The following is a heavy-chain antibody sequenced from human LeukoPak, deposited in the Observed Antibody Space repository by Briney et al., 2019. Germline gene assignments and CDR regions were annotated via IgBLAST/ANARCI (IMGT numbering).Heavy chain of an antibody. Sequence: ASVKVSCKASGYTFTSYDINWVRQATGQGLEWMGWMNPNSGNTGYAQKFQGRVTMTRNTSISTAYMELSSLRSEDTAVYYCARGSVLLWFGELEEGFDPWGQGTLVTVSS. D-gene: IGHD3-10*01. V-gene: IGHV1-8*01. J-gene: IGHJ5*02. CDR2: MNPNSGNT. CDR1: GYTFTSYD. CDR3: ARGSVLLWFGELEEGFDP.